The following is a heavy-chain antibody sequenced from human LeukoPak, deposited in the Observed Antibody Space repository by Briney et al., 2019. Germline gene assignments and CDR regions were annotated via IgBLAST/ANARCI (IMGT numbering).Heavy chain of an antibody. J-gene: IGHJ4*02. CDR2: IFYSGST. CDR1: GGSISSYY. D-gene: IGHD1-26*01. V-gene: IGHV4-59*01. Sequence: PSETLSLTCTVSGGSISSYYWSWIRQPPGKGLEWIGYIFYSGSTYYNPSLKSRVTISVDTSKNQFSLKLSSVTAADTAVYYCARSGSYAGFFDYWGQGTLVTVSS. CDR3: ARSGSYAGFFDY.